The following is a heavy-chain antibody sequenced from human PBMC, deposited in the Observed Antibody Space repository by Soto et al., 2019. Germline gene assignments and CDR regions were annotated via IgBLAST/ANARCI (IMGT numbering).Heavy chain of an antibody. V-gene: IGHV1-69*13. CDR1: GGTFSSYA. Sequence: SVKVSCKASGGTFSSYAISWVRQAPGQGLEWMGGIIPIFGTANYAQKLQGRVTITADESTSTAYMELSSLRSEDTAVYYCASGIAARTPYYYYGMDVWGQGTTVTVSS. CDR2: IIPIFGTA. D-gene: IGHD6-6*01. CDR3: ASGIAARTPYYYYGMDV. J-gene: IGHJ6*02.